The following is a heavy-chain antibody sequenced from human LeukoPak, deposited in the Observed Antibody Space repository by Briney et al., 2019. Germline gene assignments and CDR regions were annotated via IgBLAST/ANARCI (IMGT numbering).Heavy chain of an antibody. D-gene: IGHD3-3*01. Sequence: GGSLRLSCAASGFAFSSYAMSWVRQAPGKGLEWISAISGSGGSTYYADSVKGRFTISRDNSKNTLYLQMNSLRAEDTAVYYCARNGVFRSVDYWGQGTLVTVSS. CDR1: GFAFSSYA. V-gene: IGHV3-23*01. CDR2: ISGSGGST. CDR3: ARNGVFRSVDY. J-gene: IGHJ4*02.